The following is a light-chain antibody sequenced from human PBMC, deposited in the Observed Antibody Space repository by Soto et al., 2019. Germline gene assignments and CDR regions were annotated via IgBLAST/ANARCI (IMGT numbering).Light chain of an antibody. CDR2: DVS. V-gene: IGLV2-11*01. Sequence: QSALTQPRSVSWSPGQSVTISCTGTSSDVGGYNYVSWYQQHPGKAPKLTIYDVSKRPSGVPDRFSGSKSGNTASLTISGLQAEDEAAYYCCSYAGSYNVVFGGGTKLTVL. CDR1: SSDVGGYNY. CDR3: CSYAGSYNVV. J-gene: IGLJ2*01.